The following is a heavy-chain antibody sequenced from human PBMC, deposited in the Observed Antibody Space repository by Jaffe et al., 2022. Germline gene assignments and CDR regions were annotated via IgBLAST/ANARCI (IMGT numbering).Heavy chain of an antibody. CDR2: ISGSGGST. CDR1: GFTFSSYA. V-gene: IGHV3-23*01. CDR3: AKGTYYYGSGNYYMDV. Sequence: EVQLLESGGGLVQPGGSLRLSCAASGFTFSSYAMSWVRQAPGKGLEWVSAISGSGGSTYYADSVKGRFTISRDNSKNTLYLQMNSLRAEDTAVYYCAKGTYYYGSGNYYMDVWGKGTTVTVSS. D-gene: IGHD3-10*01. J-gene: IGHJ6*03.